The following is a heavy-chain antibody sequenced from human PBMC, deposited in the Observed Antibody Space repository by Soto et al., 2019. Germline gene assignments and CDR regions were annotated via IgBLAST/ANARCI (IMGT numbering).Heavy chain of an antibody. CDR3: ARDGSEDYDFWSGYPPDAFDI. CDR2: ISSSSSTI. D-gene: IGHD3-3*01. CDR1: GFTFSSYS. V-gene: IGHV3-48*01. J-gene: IGHJ3*02. Sequence: EVQLVESGGGLVQPGGSLRLSCAASGFTFSSYSMNWVRQAPGKGLEWVSYISSSSSTIYYADSVKGRFTISRDNAKNSLYLQMNSLRAEDTAVYYCARDGSEDYDFWSGYPPDAFDIWGKGTMVTVSS.